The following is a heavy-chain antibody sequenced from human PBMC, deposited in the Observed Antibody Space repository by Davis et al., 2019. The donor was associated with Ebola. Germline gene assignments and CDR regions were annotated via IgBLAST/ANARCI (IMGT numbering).Heavy chain of an antibody. CDR2: ISYDGSNK. CDR3: TTQGNIVATGHDY. Sequence: PGGSLRLSCAASGFTFSNYAMHWVRQAPGKGLEWVAIISYDGSNKYYADSVKGRFTISRDDSKNTAYLQMNSLKTEDTAVYYCTTQGNIVATGHDYWGQGTLVTVSS. CDR1: GFTFSNYA. J-gene: IGHJ4*02. V-gene: IGHV3-30-3*01. D-gene: IGHD5-12*01.